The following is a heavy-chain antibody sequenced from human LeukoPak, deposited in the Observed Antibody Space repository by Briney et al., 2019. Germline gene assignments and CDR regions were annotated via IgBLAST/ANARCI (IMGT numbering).Heavy chain of an antibody. Sequence: HPGGSLRLSCTASGFSFSTYSMNWVRQAPGKGLEWVSYIVGSSSNIYYADSVKGRFTISRDNAKNSLYLQMDSLRTEDTAVYYCATDSPETAAFDYWGQGTLVTVSS. D-gene: IGHD1-1*01. CDR1: GFSFSTYS. J-gene: IGHJ4*02. V-gene: IGHV3-48*04. CDR2: IVGSSSNI. CDR3: ATDSPETAAFDY.